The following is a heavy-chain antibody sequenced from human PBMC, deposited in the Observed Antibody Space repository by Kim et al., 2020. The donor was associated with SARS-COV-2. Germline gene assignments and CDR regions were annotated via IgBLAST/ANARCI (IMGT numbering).Heavy chain of an antibody. V-gene: IGHV3-7*01. J-gene: IGHJ3*02. Sequence: ESVRGRFTISRDKAKHSMCLQMNSLRAEDTAVYYCARAKVSSRGKGAFDIWGQGTMVTVSS. CDR3: ARAKVSSRGKGAFDI. D-gene: IGHD3-10*01.